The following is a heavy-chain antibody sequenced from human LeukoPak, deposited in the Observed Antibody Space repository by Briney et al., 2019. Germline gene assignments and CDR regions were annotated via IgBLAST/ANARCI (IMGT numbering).Heavy chain of an antibody. CDR1: GSRFTSYW. J-gene: IGHJ6*02. D-gene: IGHD3-16*02. V-gene: IGHV5-51*01. CDR3: ARHGPRRGVIVGMDV. Sequence: GGPLQIPCKGSGSRFTSYWSGWVRQMPGKGLEWMGIIYPGDSDTRYSPSFQGQVTISADKSISTAYLQWSSLKAADTSMYYCARHGPRRGVIVGMDVWGQGTTVTVSS. CDR2: IYPGDSDT.